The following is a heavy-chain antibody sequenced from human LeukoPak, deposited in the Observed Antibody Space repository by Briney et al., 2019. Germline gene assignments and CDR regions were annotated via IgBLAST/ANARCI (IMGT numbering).Heavy chain of an antibody. D-gene: IGHD2-15*01. V-gene: IGHV1-2*02. CDR3: ARSYCSGGSCSLGAFDY. J-gene: IGHJ4*02. CDR2: INPNSGGT. Sequence: GASVKVSCKASAYTFTGYYIFWVRQAPGQGLEWMGWINPNSGGTNSALKFQGRVTMTRDTSISTAFMELSRLRSDDMAVYYCARSYCSGGSCSLGAFDYWGQGTLVTVSS. CDR1: AYTFTGYY.